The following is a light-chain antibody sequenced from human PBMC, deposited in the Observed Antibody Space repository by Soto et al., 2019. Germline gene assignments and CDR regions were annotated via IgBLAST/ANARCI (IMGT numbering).Light chain of an antibody. CDR1: SSDVGGYYY. CDR2: DVS. J-gene: IGLJ2*01. Sequence: QSVLTQPASVSGSPGQSITISCTATSSDVGGYYYVSWYQHHPGKAPKLMIYDVSNRPPGVSTRFSGSKSGNTASLTITELQAEDEADYYCSSFANGIVVFGGGTKLTVL. V-gene: IGLV2-14*03. CDR3: SSFANGIVV.